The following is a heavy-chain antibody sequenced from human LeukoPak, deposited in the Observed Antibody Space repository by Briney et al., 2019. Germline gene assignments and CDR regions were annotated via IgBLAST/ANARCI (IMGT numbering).Heavy chain of an antibody. J-gene: IGHJ6*03. CDR3: ARVTRGYSYGLNPYYYYYMDV. V-gene: IGHV7-4-1*02. CDR2: INTNTGNP. D-gene: IGHD5-18*01. CDR1: GYTFTSYA. Sequence: ASVKVSCKASGYTFTSYAMNWVRQAPGQGLEWMGWINTNTGNPTYAQGFTGRFVFSLDTSVSTAYLQISSLKAEDTAVYYCARVTRGYSYGLNPYYYYYMDVWGKGTTVTVSS.